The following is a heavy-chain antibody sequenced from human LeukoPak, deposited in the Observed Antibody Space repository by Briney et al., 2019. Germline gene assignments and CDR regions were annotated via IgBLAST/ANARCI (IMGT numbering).Heavy chain of an antibody. D-gene: IGHD6-13*01. V-gene: IGHV1-2*02. CDR3: ARGESSHYDY. Sequence: GASVKVSCKASGYTFTGYYIHWVRQAPGQGLEWVGWINPNTGGANYAQKFQGRVIMTRDTSISTAYMELTRLRSDDTAVYYCARGESSHYDYWGQGTLVTVSS. CDR2: INPNTGGA. CDR1: GYTFTGYY. J-gene: IGHJ4*02.